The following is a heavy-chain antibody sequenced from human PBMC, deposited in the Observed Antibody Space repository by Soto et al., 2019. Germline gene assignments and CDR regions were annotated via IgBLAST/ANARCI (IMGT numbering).Heavy chain of an antibody. V-gene: IGHV3-11*06. Sequence: GGSLRLPSAATGLTFSEYYMRLIRQIPSMEPKEGSYMCRSSSYKNYADCVKGRFTIARDKDKNSLYLQMNRLRAEDTAVYYCARSYDFWSGPTCYYYYYGMDVWGQGTTVNVSS. CDR3: ARSYDFWSGPTCYYYYYGMDV. J-gene: IGHJ6*02. CDR2: MCRSSSYK. CDR1: GLTFSEYY. D-gene: IGHD3-3*01.